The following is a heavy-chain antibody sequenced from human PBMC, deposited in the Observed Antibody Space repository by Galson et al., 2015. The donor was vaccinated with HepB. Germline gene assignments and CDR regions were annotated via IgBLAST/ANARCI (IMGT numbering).Heavy chain of an antibody. CDR3: ARVLYFDLSGYPY. CDR1: GFTFSSYS. D-gene: IGHD3-22*01. V-gene: IGHV3-21*06. CDR2: ISGTGSHI. Sequence: SLRLSCAASGFTFSSYSMNWVRQAPGKGLEWVSSISGTGSHIYYADSVKGRFTISRDNAKNSLYLQMNSLRAEDTAVYYCARVLYFDLSGYPYWGQGTLVTVSS. J-gene: IGHJ4*02.